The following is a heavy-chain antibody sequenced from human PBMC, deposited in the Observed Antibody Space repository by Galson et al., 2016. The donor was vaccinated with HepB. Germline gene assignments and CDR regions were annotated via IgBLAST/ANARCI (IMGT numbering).Heavy chain of an antibody. V-gene: IGHV3-74*01. CDR3: ARVNGRNLDY. CDR2: INSDGSST. Sequence: CAASGFTFSSYWMHWVRHAPGKGLVWVSHINSDGSSTNYADSVKGRFTISRDNAKNTLYLQMNSLRAEDTAVYYCARVNGRNLDYWGQGTLVTVSS. D-gene: IGHD2-8*01. J-gene: IGHJ4*02. CDR1: GFTFSSYW.